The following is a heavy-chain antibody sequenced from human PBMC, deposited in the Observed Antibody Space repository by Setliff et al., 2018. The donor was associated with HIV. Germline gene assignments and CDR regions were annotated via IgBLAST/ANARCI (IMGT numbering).Heavy chain of an antibody. CDR1: GYMFTDYY. CDR2: INPRSGST. CDR3: ARNFYDSSGYRYDY. V-gene: IGHV1-46*01. Sequence: ASVKVSCKASGYMFTDYYIHWVRQAPGQGLEWMGLINPRSGSTNYAQKFQGRVTMTTDTSTSTAYMELRSLRSDDTAVYYCARNFYDSSGYRYDYWGQGTLVTVSS. D-gene: IGHD3-22*01. J-gene: IGHJ4*02.